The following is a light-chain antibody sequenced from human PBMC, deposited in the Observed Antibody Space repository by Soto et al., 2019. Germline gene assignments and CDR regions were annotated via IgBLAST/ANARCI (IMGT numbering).Light chain of an antibody. CDR1: SSNIGAGYD. Sequence: QAVVTQPPSVSGAPGQRVTISCTGSSSNIGAGYDVHWYQQLPGAAPKLLIYANSNRPSGVPDRFSGSQSGTSASLAITGLQAEDEADYYCQSYDSDLNWVFGGGTKLTVL. J-gene: IGLJ3*02. CDR3: QSYDSDLNWV. V-gene: IGLV1-40*01. CDR2: ANS.